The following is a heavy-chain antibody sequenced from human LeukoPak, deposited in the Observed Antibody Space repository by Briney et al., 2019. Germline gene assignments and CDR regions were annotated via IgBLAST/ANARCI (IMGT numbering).Heavy chain of an antibody. V-gene: IGHV1-24*01. Sequence: ASVNVSCTVSGYTLTELSMHWVRQAPGKGLEWVGGFDPEDDETIYAQKFQGRVTMTEDTSTDTAYMELSSLRSEDTAVYYCAYYGSGSYYYFDYWGQGTLVTVSS. CDR1: GYTLTELS. CDR3: AYYGSGSYYYFDY. J-gene: IGHJ4*02. CDR2: FDPEDDET. D-gene: IGHD3-10*01.